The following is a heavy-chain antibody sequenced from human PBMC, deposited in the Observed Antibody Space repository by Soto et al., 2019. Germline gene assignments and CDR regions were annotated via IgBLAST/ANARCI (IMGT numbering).Heavy chain of an antibody. J-gene: IGHJ5*02. CDR1: GFTFSDYY. D-gene: IGHD3-22*01. CDR2: IGGSGHDI. V-gene: IGHV3-11*01. CDR3: GDYYHDSSGYLNWFEP. Sequence: PGGSLRLSCAASGFTFSDYYMSWIRQPPGGGLQWVSYIGGSGHDIFYTDSVKGRFTISRDNANNSLYLQMNSLRADDTAVYYCGDYYHDSSGYLNWFEPWGQGTLATVYS.